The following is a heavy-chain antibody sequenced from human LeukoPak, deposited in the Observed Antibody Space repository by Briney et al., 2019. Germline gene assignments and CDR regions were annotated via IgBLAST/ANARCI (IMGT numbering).Heavy chain of an antibody. Sequence: GGSLRLSCAASGFTFGSCAMNWVRQAPGKGLEWLSSINGSGANTYYADSVEGRFTISRDNSQNTLYLQMNSLRAEDTAVYYCARVLSRGYSGYDLWNYYYYYMDVWGKGTTVTVSS. CDR3: ARVLSRGYSGYDLWNYYYYYMDV. CDR2: INGSGANT. V-gene: IGHV3-23*01. CDR1: GFTFGSCA. D-gene: IGHD5-12*01. J-gene: IGHJ6*03.